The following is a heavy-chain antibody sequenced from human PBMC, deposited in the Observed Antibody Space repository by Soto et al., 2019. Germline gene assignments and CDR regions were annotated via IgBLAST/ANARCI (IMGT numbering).Heavy chain of an antibody. Sequence: SETLSLTCIVSGGSISSGDYYWSWIRQPPGKGLEWIGYIYYSGSTYYNPSLKSRVTISVDTSKNQFSLKLSSVTAADTAVYYCARGGGYSYGNDFDYYYGMDVWGQGTTVTVSS. CDR1: GGSISSGDYY. D-gene: IGHD5-18*01. CDR2: IYYSGST. J-gene: IGHJ6*02. CDR3: ARGGGYSYGNDFDYYYGMDV. V-gene: IGHV4-30-4*01.